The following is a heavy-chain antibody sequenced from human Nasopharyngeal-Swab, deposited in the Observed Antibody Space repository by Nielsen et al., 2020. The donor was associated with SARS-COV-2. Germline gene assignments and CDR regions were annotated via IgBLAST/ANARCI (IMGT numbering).Heavy chain of an antibody. CDR2: FDPEDGET. CDR3: ATEFAFYSGSHRGSVW. J-gene: IGHJ4*02. Sequence: ASVKVSCKVSGYTLTELSMHWVRQAPGKGLEWMGGFDPEDGETIYAQKFQGRVTMTEDTSTDTAYMELSSLRSEDTAVYYCATEFAFYSGSHRGSVWWGQGTLVTVSS. CDR1: GYTLTELS. V-gene: IGHV1-24*01. D-gene: IGHD1-26*01.